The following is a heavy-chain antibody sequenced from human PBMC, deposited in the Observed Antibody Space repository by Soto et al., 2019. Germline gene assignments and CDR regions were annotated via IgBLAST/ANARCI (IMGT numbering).Heavy chain of an antibody. V-gene: IGHV3-30*18. CDR3: AKSWSGSHGAFDM. J-gene: IGHJ3*02. D-gene: IGHD2-8*02. Sequence: PGGSLRLSCAASGFIFSTYGMHWVRQAPGKGLEWVAVISYDGSNQYYEDSVKGPFTISRDNSKNTLYLQMNSLRVEDTAVYYCAKSWSGSHGAFDMWGQGTMVTVSS. CDR1: GFIFSTYG. CDR2: ISYDGSNQ.